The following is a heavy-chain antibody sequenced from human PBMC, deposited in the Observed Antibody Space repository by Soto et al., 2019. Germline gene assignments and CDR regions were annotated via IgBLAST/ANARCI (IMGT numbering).Heavy chain of an antibody. D-gene: IGHD3-9*01. V-gene: IGHV4-59*01. CDR3: ARDLRCCGLDV. CDR1: GASMRSYS. J-gene: IGHJ6*02. Sequence: KTSETPSLTCNVSGASMRSYSWTWMRLSPGKGLEWIGDIFYSGSSNLNPSLRSRLSISIDTSKNKFSLMLKSVTAADTAVYYCARDLRCCGLDVWGQGTTVTVSS. CDR2: IFYSGSS.